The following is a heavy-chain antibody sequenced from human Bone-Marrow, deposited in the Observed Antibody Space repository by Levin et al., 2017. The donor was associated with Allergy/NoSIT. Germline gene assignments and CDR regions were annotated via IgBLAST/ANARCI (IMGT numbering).Heavy chain of an antibody. V-gene: IGHV1-8*01. CDR1: GYTFTSYD. J-gene: IGHJ6*02. CDR3: ARRYSSFKPYGMDV. D-gene: IGHD2-21*01. CDR2: MNPNSGNT. Sequence: VASVKVSCKASGYTFTSYDINWVRQATGQGLEWMGWMNPNSGNTGYAQKFQGRVTMTRNTSISTAYMELSSLRSEDTAVYYCARRYSSFKPYGMDVWGQGTTVTVSS.